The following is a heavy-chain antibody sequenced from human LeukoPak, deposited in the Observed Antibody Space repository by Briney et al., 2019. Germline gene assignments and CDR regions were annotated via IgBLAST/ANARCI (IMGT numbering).Heavy chain of an antibody. CDR3: ARELLWFGGYYFDY. V-gene: IGHV1-69*04. CDR1: GGTFSSYA. CDR2: IIPILGIA. J-gene: IGHJ4*02. D-gene: IGHD3-10*01. Sequence: GASVKVSCKASGGTFSSYAISWVRQAPGQGLEWMGRIIPILGIANYAQKFQGRVTITADKSTSTAYMELSSLRSEDTAEYYCARELLWFGGYYFDYWGQGTLVTVSS.